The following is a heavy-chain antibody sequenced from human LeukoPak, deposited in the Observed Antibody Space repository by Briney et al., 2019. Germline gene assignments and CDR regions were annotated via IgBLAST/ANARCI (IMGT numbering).Heavy chain of an antibody. Sequence: GGFLRLSCAASGFTFSSYSMNWVRQAPGKGLEWVSSISSSSSYIYYADSVKGRFTISRDNAKNSLYLQMNSLRAEDTAVYYCARGVVPAALNWFDPWGQGTLVTVSS. J-gene: IGHJ5*02. CDR2: ISSSSSYI. CDR1: GFTFSSYS. V-gene: IGHV3-21*01. D-gene: IGHD2-2*01. CDR3: ARGVVPAALNWFDP.